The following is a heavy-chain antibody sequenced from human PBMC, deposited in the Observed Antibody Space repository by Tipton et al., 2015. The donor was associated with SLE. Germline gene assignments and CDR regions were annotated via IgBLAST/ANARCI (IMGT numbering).Heavy chain of an antibody. CDR2: IYYGGIT. CDR3: ARRLYSSGWYSDY. Sequence: GLVKPSETLSLTCTVSGGSISSHYWIWIRQPPGKGLEWIGYIYYGGITNYNPSLKSRVTISGDTSKNQFSLKLSSVTAADTAVYYCARRLYSSGWYSDYWGQGTLVTVSS. J-gene: IGHJ4*02. CDR1: GGSISSHY. D-gene: IGHD6-19*01. V-gene: IGHV4-59*08.